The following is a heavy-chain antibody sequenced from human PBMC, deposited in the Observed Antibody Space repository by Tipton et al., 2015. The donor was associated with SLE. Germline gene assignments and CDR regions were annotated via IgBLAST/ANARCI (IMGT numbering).Heavy chain of an antibody. V-gene: IGHV3-30-3*01. J-gene: IGHJ6*02. CDR2: ISYDGSNK. Sequence: GFTFSSYAMHWVRQAPGKGLERVAVISYDGSNKYYADSVKGRFTISRDNAKNSLYLQMNSLRAEDTAVYYCARPYAYGMDVWGQGTPVTVSS. CDR3: ARPYAYGMDV. CDR1: GFTFSSYA.